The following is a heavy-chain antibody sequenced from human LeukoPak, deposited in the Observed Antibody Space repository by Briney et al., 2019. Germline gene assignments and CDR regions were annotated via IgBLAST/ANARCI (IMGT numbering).Heavy chain of an antibody. CDR2: ISSGSSYI. CDR1: GFTFSSYS. CDR3: ARGAGIAARFWFDP. J-gene: IGHJ5*02. Sequence: GGSLRLSCAASGFTFSSYSMNWVRQAPGKGLEWVSSISSGSSYIYYADSVKGRFTISRDNAENSLYLQMDSLRAEDTAIYYCARGAGIAARFWFDPWGQGTLVTVSS. V-gene: IGHV3-21*01. D-gene: IGHD6-6*01.